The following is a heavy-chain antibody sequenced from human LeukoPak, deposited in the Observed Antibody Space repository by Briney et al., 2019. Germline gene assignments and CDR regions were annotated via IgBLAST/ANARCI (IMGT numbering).Heavy chain of an antibody. CDR3: ARGAAAGRGFHLN. V-gene: IGHV1-8*03. J-gene: IGHJ4*02. CDR2: MNPNSGNT. CDR1: GYTFTSYD. Sequence: ASVKVPCKASGYTFTSYDINWVRQATGQGLEWMGWMNPNSGNTGYAQKFQGRVTITRNTSISTAYMELSSLRSEDTAVYYCARGAAAGRGFHLNWGQGTLVTVSS. D-gene: IGHD6-13*01.